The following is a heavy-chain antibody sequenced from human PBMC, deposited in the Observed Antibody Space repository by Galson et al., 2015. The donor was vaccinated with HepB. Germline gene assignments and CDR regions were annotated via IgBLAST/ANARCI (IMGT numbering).Heavy chain of an antibody. Sequence: SVKVSCKASGYTFTSYGISWVRQAPGQGLEWMGWISAYNGNTNYAQKLQGRVTMTTDTSTSTAHMELRSLRSDDTAVYYCARVQYYYGSGSYYKEGWFDPWGQGTLVTVSS. J-gene: IGHJ5*02. CDR2: ISAYNGNT. CDR3: ARVQYYYGSGSYYKEGWFDP. D-gene: IGHD3-10*01. CDR1: GYTFTSYG. V-gene: IGHV1-18*01.